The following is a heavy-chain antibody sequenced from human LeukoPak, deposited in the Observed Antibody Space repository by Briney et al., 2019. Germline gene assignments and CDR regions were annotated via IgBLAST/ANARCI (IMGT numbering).Heavy chain of an antibody. D-gene: IGHD2-2*01. V-gene: IGHV4-38-2*01. CDR2: IYHSGST. CDR3: ARSKCGSTSCYGGNWFDP. CDR1: GYSISTGYY. J-gene: IGHJ5*02. Sequence: SETLSLTCAVSGYSISTGYYWGWIRQPPGKGLEWIGTIYHSGSTYYNPSLKSRVTISVDTSKHQFSLKLSSVTAADTALYYCARSKCGSTSCYGGNWFDPWGQGTLVTVSS.